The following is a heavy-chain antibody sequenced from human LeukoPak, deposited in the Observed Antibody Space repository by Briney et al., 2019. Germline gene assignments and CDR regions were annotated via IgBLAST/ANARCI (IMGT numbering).Heavy chain of an antibody. CDR3: TTGPKSYGMDV. V-gene: IGHV3-15*01. CDR1: GFTFSNAW. J-gene: IGHJ6*02. Sequence: PGGSLRLSCAASGFTFSNAWMTWVRQAPGKGLEWVGRIKRKTDGGTTDYAAPVKGRFTISRDDSKNTLSLQMNSLKTEDTAVYYCTTGPKSYGMDVWGQGTTVTVSS. CDR2: IKRKTDGGTT.